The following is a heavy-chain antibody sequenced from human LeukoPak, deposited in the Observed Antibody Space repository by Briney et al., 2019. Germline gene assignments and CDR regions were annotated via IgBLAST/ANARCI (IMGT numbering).Heavy chain of an antibody. CDR3: ARIPYSGTQDAFDI. V-gene: IGHV4-38-2*02. CDR1: GYSISSGYY. Sequence: SETLSLTCTVSGYSISSGYYWGWIRQPPGKGLEWIGSGSTYYNPSLKSRVTLSVDTSKNQFSLKLRSVTAADTAVYYCARIPYSGTQDAFDIWGQGTRVTVSS. D-gene: IGHD1-26*01. J-gene: IGHJ3*02. CDR2: SGST.